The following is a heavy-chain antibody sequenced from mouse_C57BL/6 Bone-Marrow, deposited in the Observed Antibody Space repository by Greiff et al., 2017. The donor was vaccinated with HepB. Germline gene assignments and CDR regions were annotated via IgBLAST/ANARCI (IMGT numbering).Heavy chain of an antibody. CDR3: ARSTVVATDFDY. D-gene: IGHD1-1*01. CDR2: IDPENGDT. Sequence: VQLQQSGAELVRPGASVKLSCTASGFNIKDDYMHWVKQRPEQGLEWIGWIDPENGDTEYASKFQGKATITADTSSNTAYLQLSSLTSEDSAVYYCARSTVVATDFDYWGQGTTLTVSS. V-gene: IGHV14-4*01. CDR1: GFNIKDDY. J-gene: IGHJ2*01.